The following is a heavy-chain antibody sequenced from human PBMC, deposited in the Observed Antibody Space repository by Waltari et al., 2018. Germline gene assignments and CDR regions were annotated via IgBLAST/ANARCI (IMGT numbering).Heavy chain of an antibody. CDR2: IVGSGSST. J-gene: IGHJ4*02. V-gene: IGHV3-23*01. CDR1: GLTFSNDG. D-gene: IGHD2-2*01. Sequence: EVQLLESGGTLVQSGGSLRLHCAASGLTFSNDGMGWVRQAPEEGLEWVSAIVGSGSSTFYADSVKGRFTISRDNSKNTLYLQMDSLRAEDTAVYYCVKGGCSSDSCLEYWGQGTLVTVSS. CDR3: VKGGCSSDSCLEY.